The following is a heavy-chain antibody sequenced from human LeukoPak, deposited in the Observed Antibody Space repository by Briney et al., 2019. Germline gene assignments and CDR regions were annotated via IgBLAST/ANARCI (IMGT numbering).Heavy chain of an antibody. V-gene: IGHV4-34*01. Sequence: SETLSLTCTVSGGSINSYYWSWIRQPPGKGLEWIGEINHSGSANYNPSLKSRVTISVDRSKNQFSLKLSSVTAADTAVYYCARDRYGGNSQAFDIWGQGTMVTVSS. CDR2: INHSGSA. J-gene: IGHJ3*02. D-gene: IGHD4-23*01. CDR1: GGSINSYY. CDR3: ARDRYGGNSQAFDI.